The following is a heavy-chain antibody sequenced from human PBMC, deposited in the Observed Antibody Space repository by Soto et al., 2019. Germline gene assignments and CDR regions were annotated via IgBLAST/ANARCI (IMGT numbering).Heavy chain of an antibody. CDR1: GYTFTRYD. V-gene: IGHV1-8*01. CDR3: ARGFDDFWSGYYADV. D-gene: IGHD3-3*01. CDR2: MNPNSGNT. Sequence: ASVKVSCKASGYTFTRYDINCVRQATGQGLEWMGWMNPNSGNTGYAQKFQGRVTMTRNTSISTAYMELSSLRSEDTAVYYCARGFDDFWSGYYADVWGKGTTVTVSS. J-gene: IGHJ6*04.